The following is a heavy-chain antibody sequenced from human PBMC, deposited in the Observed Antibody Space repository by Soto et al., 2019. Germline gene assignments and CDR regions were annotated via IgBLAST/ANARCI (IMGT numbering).Heavy chain of an antibody. CDR3: ARGSFDYSNRIPPHLIDS. J-gene: IGHJ4*02. Sequence: QVQLLQSGPGLVKTSETLSLNCSVSGDSVSSSNFYWTWIRQPPGKGLEWIGYIEYSGTTKYNPSLQSRVTISQDASRRHFSLKVTSMTAADTAIYYCARGSFDYSNRIPPHLIDSWGQGTLVTVSS. CDR2: IEYSGTT. CDR1: GDSVSSSNFY. V-gene: IGHV4-61*03. D-gene: IGHD4-4*01.